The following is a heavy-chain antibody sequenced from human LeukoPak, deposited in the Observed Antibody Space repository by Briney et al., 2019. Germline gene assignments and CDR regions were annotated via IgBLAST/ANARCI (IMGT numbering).Heavy chain of an antibody. CDR2: ISYDGSNK. V-gene: IGHV3-30*18. CDR1: GFTFSSYG. Sequence: GGSLRLSCAASGFTFSSYGMHWVRQAPGKGLEWVAVISYDGSNKYYADSVKGQFTISRDNSKNTLYLQMNSLRAEDTAVYYCAKIAGTSKYYDILTGYFPSRTDAFDIWGQGTMVTVSS. CDR3: AKIAGTSKYYDILTGYFPSRTDAFDI. J-gene: IGHJ3*02. D-gene: IGHD3-9*01.